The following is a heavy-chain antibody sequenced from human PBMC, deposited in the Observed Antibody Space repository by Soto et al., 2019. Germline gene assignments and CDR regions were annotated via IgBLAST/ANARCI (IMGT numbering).Heavy chain of an antibody. CDR1: GFTFSSYA. J-gene: IGHJ6*02. V-gene: IGHV3-23*01. D-gene: IGHD6-19*01. CDR3: AKGAAGGWYLDYYYYGMDV. CDR2: ISGSGGST. Sequence: GGSLRLSCAASGFTFSSYAMSWVRQAPGKGLEWVSAISGSGGSTYYADSVKGRFTISRDNSKNTLYLQMNSLRAEDTAVYYCAKGAAGGWYLDYYYYGMDVWGQGTTVTVSS.